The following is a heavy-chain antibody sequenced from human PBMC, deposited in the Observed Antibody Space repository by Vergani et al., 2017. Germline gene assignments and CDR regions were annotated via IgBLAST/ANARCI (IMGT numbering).Heavy chain of an antibody. CDR3: VKDNDYDADGPFDL. Sequence: VEAGGGLVQPGGSLRLSCTASGFTFQAFAFHWVRQVSGRGLEWVSVIDRNYGVKNGNSFEGRFSISRDNAKKAVFLQMKNLRHEDTALYFCVKDNDYDADGPFDLWGRGTLVTVSS. CDR2: IDRNYGVK. D-gene: IGHD3-16*01. CDR1: GFTFQAFA. V-gene: IGHV3-9*01. J-gene: IGHJ2*01.